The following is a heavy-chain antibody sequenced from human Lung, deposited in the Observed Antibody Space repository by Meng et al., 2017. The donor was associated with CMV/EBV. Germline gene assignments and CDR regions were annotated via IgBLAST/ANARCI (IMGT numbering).Heavy chain of an antibody. CDR3: LRRSGGSV. J-gene: IGHJ1*01. CDR2: IPHRGSS. CDR1: GDSITNHNW. D-gene: IGHD3-10*01. Sequence: QVQWGGPGPALVKPSETLSLTCAVSGDSITNHNWWAWVRQPPGKGLEWIGEIPHRGSSAYNPSLKSRVSMSIDKSKNQFSLKLTSVTAADTAVYHCLRRSGGSVWGQGTLVTVSS. V-gene: IGHV4-4*02.